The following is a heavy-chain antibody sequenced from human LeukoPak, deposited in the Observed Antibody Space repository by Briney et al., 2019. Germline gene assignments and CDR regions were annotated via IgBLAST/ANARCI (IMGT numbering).Heavy chain of an antibody. J-gene: IGHJ4*02. V-gene: IGHV3-74*01. D-gene: IGHD3-10*01. CDR1: GFTFSSYW. CDR2: INDGGRTT. Sequence: GGSLRLSCATSGFTFSSYWTHWVRQAPGKGLVWVSRINDGGRTTNYADSVKGRFTISRDNAKNTVYLQMSSLRAEDTAVYYCTRGREGNYGLFDSWGQGTLVTLSS. CDR3: TRGREGNYGLFDS.